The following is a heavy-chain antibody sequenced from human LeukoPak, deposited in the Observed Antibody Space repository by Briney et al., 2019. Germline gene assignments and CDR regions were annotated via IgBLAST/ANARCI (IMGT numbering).Heavy chain of an antibody. CDR1: GFTFSSYA. V-gene: IGHV3-23*01. D-gene: IGHD1-26*01. Sequence: GSLRLSCAASGFTFSSYAMSWVRQAPGKGLEWVSAISGSGGSTYYADSVKGRFTISRDNSKNTLYLQMNSLRAEDTAVYYCAKDVRRLGGSYSYFDYWGQGTLVTVSS. CDR3: AKDVRRLGGSYSYFDY. CDR2: ISGSGGST. J-gene: IGHJ4*02.